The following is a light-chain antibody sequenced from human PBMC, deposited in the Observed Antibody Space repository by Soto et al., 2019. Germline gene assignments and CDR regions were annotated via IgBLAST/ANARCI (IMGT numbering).Light chain of an antibody. V-gene: IGLV1-40*01. J-gene: IGLJ2*01. CDR2: GNS. CDR1: SSNIGAGYD. Sequence: QSVLTQPPSVSGAPGQRVTISCTGSSSNIGAGYDVHWYQQLPGTAPKLLIYGNSNRPSGVPDRFSGSKSGTSASLAITGLQAEDEADYYCQSYDSSLSGVVXGGGTKLIVL. CDR3: QSYDSSLSGVV.